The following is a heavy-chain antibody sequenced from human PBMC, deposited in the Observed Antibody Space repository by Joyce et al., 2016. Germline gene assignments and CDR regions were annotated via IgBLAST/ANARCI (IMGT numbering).Heavy chain of an antibody. D-gene: IGHD3-10*01. Sequence: QVQLVQSGAEVKRPGASVKVSCKVSGYTLAELSIHWVRQAPGKRLEWMGGFDPANSDTVYAQKFQDRVSMTEDTSTDTAYMELHSLRSEDTAVYYCGTPPFYSGSGTKYYMDVWGKGTTVTVSS. CDR2: FDPANSDT. V-gene: IGHV1-24*01. CDR3: GTPPFYSGSGTKYYMDV. J-gene: IGHJ6*03. CDR1: GYTLAELS.